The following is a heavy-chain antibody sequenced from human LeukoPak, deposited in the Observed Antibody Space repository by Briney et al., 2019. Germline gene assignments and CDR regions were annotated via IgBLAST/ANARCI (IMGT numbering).Heavy chain of an antibody. CDR3: AREIYPYYFDY. J-gene: IGHJ4*02. CDR2: IWYDGSNK. CDR1: GFTFSSYG. V-gene: IGHV3-33*01. Sequence: PGGSLRLSCAASGFTFSSYGMLWVRQAPGKGLEWVAVIWYDGSNKYYADSVKGRFTISRDNSKNTLYLQMNSLRAEDTAVYYCAREIYPYYFDYWGQGTLVTVSS. D-gene: IGHD3-3*01.